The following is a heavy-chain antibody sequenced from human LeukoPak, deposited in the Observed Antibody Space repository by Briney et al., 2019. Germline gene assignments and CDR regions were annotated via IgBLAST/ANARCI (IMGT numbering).Heavy chain of an antibody. V-gene: IGHV3-7*03. CDR2: IKKDGSEK. D-gene: IGHD2-15*01. CDR3: TTDTWYSAGH. J-gene: IGHJ4*02. CDR1: GFIFSGSW. Sequence: GGSLRLSCTASGFIFSGSWMAWIRQAPGKGLEWVAIIKKDGSEKYYVDSMKGRFTISRDNAKNSLFLQMNSLGAEDTAIYYCTTDTWYSAGHWGQGTLVTVSS.